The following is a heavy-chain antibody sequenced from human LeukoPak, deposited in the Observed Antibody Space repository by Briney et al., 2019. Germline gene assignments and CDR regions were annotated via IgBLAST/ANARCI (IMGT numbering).Heavy chain of an antibody. V-gene: IGHV4-59*07. CDR3: ARSVGTNWSYFFDY. Sequence: PSGTLSLTCTVSGGSISSFDLNWLRQSTGRGLEWMGYIYGGGVTNYNPSLRFRVTMSIDTSKNKFSLNLKSVTAEDTAVYYCARSVGTNWSYFFDYWGQGTLVTVSS. CDR1: GGSISSFD. CDR2: IYGGGVT. D-gene: IGHD3-3*01. J-gene: IGHJ4*02.